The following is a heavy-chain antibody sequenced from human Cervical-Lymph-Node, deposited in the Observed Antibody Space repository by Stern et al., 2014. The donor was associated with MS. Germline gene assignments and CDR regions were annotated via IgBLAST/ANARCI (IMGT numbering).Heavy chain of an antibody. Sequence: LQLQESGPGLVKPSETLSLTCLISGGSISTYYWSWVRQPPGKGLEWMGYIYYSGNTNYNPSLKSRVAMSVDTSKNQFSLKLGSVTAADTAVYYCARDDGYSGYDSWGQGTLVTVSS. CDR3: ARDDGYSGYDS. CDR1: GGSISTYY. J-gene: IGHJ4*02. V-gene: IGHV4-59*01. CDR2: IYYSGNT. D-gene: IGHD5-12*01.